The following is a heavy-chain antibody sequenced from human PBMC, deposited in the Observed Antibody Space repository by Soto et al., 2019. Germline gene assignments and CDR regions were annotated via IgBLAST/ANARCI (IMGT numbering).Heavy chain of an antibody. D-gene: IGHD6-19*01. V-gene: IGHV5-10-1*01. CDR1: GYSFTSYW. Sequence: PGESLKLSCKGSGYSFTSYWISWVRQMPGKGLEWMGRIDPSDSYTNYSPSFQGHVTISADKSISTAYLQWSSLKASDTAMYYCARLSIHSSGWYLFDYWGQGTLVTVSS. CDR2: IDPSDSYT. CDR3: ARLSIHSSGWYLFDY. J-gene: IGHJ4*02.